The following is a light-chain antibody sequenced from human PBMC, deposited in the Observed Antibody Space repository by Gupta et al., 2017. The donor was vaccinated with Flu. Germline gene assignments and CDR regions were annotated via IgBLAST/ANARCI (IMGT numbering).Light chain of an antibody. J-gene: IGLJ3*02. V-gene: IGLV1-44*01. CDR2: SNN. Sequence: SVLTQPPSVSGTPGQRVTITCSGSSSNIGSNSVNWYQPLPGTAPKLLMFSNNRRPSATPARFSASKYATTATLTTIWVQAEDAADYYCAAGDASMNGLVFGGGTKLTVL. CDR1: SSNIGSNS. CDR3: AAGDASMNGLV.